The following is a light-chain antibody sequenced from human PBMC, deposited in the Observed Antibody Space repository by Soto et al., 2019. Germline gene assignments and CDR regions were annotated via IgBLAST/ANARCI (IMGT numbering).Light chain of an antibody. V-gene: IGKV3-20*01. CDR2: GAA. CDR3: QQYNGSPFT. CDR1: QSISHY. Sequence: EIVVTQSPGTLSLSPGERATLSCRANQSISHYLAWYQQKPGQSPRLLIYGAASRAIGITDRFNGSGSETTCTLTISRLQPEDCALYYCQQYNGSPFTFGPGTKVDI. J-gene: IGKJ3*01.